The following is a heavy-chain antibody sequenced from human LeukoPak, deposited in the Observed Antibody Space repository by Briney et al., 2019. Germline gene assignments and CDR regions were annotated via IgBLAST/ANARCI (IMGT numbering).Heavy chain of an antibody. D-gene: IGHD1-7*01. Sequence: ASVKVSCKVSGYTLTELSMNWVRQAPGKGLEWMGGFDPEDDEIIYAQRFQGRVTMTEDASTDTAYMELRSLRSEDTAMYYCATETGNFYFYSWGQGTLVTVSS. J-gene: IGHJ4*02. CDR2: FDPEDDEI. CDR3: ATETGNFYFYS. CDR1: GYTLTELS. V-gene: IGHV1-24*01.